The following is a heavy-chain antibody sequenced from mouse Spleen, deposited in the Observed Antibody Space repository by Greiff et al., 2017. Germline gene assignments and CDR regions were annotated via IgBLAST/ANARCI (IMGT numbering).Heavy chain of an antibody. D-gene: IGHD1-1*02. J-gene: IGHJ4*01. V-gene: IGHV2-2*01. Sequence: VKLVESGPGLVQPSQSLSITCTVSGFSLTSYGVHWVRQSPGKGLEWLGVIWSGGSTDYNAAFISRLSISKDNSKSQVFFKMNSLQADDTAIYYCARNLGGIYYYAMDYWGQGTSVTVSS. CDR2: IWSGGST. CDR3: ARNLGGIYYYAMDY. CDR1: GFSLTSYG.